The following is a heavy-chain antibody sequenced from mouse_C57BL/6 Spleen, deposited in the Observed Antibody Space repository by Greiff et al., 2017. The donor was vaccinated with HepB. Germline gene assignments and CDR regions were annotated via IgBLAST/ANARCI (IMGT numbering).Heavy chain of an antibody. J-gene: IGHJ4*01. CDR1: GYTFTSYG. D-gene: IGHD2-1*01. V-gene: IGHV1-81*01. CDR2: IYPRSGNT. CDR3: ARLKGNYYAMDY. Sequence: LVESGAELARPGASVKLSCKASGYTFTSYGISWVKQRTGQGLEWIGEIYPRSGNTYYNEKFKGKATLTADKSSSTAYMELRSLTSEDSAVYFCARLKGNYYAMDYWGQGTSVTVSS.